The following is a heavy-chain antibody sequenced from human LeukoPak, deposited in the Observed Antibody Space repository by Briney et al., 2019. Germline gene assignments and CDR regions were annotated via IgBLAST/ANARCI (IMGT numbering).Heavy chain of an antibody. CDR2: INHSGSI. V-gene: IGHV4-34*01. Sequence: SETLSLPSAVYGGSFSGYYWWWIRQHPGKGLEWIGEINHSGSINSTPYLKSRVTISVDTSKNQFSLKLSSVNAADTAVYYCARGGSGYDYHFDYWGKGTLVTVSS. CDR1: GGSFSGYY. J-gene: IGHJ4*02. D-gene: IGHD5-12*01. CDR3: ARGGSGYDYHFDY.